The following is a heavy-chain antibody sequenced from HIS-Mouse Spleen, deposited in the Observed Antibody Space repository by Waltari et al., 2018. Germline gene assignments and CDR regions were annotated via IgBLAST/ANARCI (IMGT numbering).Heavy chain of an antibody. V-gene: IGHV4-39*07. D-gene: IGHD6-13*01. Sequence: QLQLQESGPGLVKPSETLSLTCTVSGGSISSSSYYWGWIRQPPGKGLEWIGSIYYSGGTSCNPALKSLVTISVDTSKNQFALKLSSVTAADTAVYYCAREIPYSSSWYDWYFDLWGRGTLVTVSS. J-gene: IGHJ2*01. CDR1: GGSISSSSYY. CDR3: AREIPYSSSWYDWYFDL. CDR2: IYYSGGT.